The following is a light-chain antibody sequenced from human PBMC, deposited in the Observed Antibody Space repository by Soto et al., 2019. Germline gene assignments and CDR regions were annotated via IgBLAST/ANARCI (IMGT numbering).Light chain of an antibody. CDR1: SGHSSYI. V-gene: IGLV4-60*02. CDR3: ETWDSNTHTV. Sequence: QAVVTQSSSASASLGSSVKLTCTLSSGHSSYIIAWHQQQPGKSPRYLMKLEGSGSYNKGSGVPDRFSGSSSGADRYLTISNLQFEDEADSYCETWDSNTHTVFGGGTTLTVL. J-gene: IGLJ3*02. CDR2: LEGSGSY.